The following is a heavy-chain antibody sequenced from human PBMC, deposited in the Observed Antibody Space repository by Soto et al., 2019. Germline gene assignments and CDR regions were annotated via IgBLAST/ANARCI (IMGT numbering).Heavy chain of an antibody. J-gene: IGHJ4*02. Sequence: QVQLVESGGGVVQPGRSLRLSCAASGFTFSSYAMHWVRQAPGKGLEWVAVISYDGSNKYYADSVKGRFTISRDNSKNTLYLQMNSLRAEDTAVYYCARSNLVYSSGWYDTTCDYWGQRTLVTVSS. V-gene: IGHV3-30-3*01. D-gene: IGHD6-19*01. CDR2: ISYDGSNK. CDR1: GFTFSSYA. CDR3: ARSNLVYSSGWYDTTCDY.